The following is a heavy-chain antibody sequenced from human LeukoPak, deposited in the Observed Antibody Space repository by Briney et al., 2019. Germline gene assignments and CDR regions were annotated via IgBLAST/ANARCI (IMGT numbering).Heavy chain of an antibody. J-gene: IGHJ3*02. V-gene: IGHV4-59*01. D-gene: IGHD3-10*01. Sequence: ASETLSLTCAVSGASISSYYWSWIRQPPGKGLEWIGSIYYSGSTNYNPSLKSRVTISLDTSMNQFSLKLSSVTAADTAVYYCARYDLRSGSADAFDIWGQGTMVTVSS. CDR1: GASISSYY. CDR3: ARYDLRSGSADAFDI. CDR2: IYYSGST.